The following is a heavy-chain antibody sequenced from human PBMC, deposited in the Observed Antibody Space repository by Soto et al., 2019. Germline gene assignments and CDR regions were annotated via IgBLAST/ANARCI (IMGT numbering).Heavy chain of an antibody. D-gene: IGHD6-6*01. Sequence: EVQLVESGGGLVQPGGSLKLSCAASGFTFSGSAMHWVRQASGKGLEWVGRIRSKANSYATAYAASVKGRFTISRDDSKNTAYLQMNRLKTEDTAVYYCTRHFRPLQSDPLDYWGQGTLVTVSS. CDR3: TRHFRPLQSDPLDY. J-gene: IGHJ4*02. CDR1: GFTFSGSA. V-gene: IGHV3-73*01. CDR2: IRSKANSYAT.